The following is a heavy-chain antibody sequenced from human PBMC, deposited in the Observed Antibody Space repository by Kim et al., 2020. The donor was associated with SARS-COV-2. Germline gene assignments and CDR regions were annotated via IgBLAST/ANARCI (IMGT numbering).Heavy chain of an antibody. Sequence: PAKARCTISRDNAKNSLYLQMNNLRAEDTAVYYCASARVGSSAWYYFDYWGPGTLVTVSS. D-gene: IGHD6-19*01. V-gene: IGHV3-21*04. J-gene: IGHJ4*02. CDR3: ASARVGSSAWYYFDY.